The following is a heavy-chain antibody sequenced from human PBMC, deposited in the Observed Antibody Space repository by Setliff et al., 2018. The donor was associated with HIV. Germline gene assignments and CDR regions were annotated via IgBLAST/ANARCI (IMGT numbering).Heavy chain of an antibody. CDR3: AKDSYYYGSGSYYFDS. CDR1: GFSFYEYT. CDR2: ITRDGGST. V-gene: IGHV3-43*01. D-gene: IGHD3-10*01. J-gene: IGHJ4*02. Sequence: PGGSLRLSCAASGFSFYEYTLHWVRQTPGKGLEWVSLITRDGGSTFYADSVKGRSTISRDTSKNSLYLQMNGLRTEDTAFYYCAKDSYYYGSGSYYFDSWGQGTLVTVSS.